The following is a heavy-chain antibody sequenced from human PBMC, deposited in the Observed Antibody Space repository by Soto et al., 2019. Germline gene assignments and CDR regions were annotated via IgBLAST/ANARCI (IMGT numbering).Heavy chain of an antibody. D-gene: IGHD1-26*01. CDR1: GDSISRGGYS. Sequence: SETLSLTCTVSGDSISRGGYSWSWIGQHPGKGLEWIGYVYYSGSTDYNPSLKSRITISLDTSKNQFSLNLNSVTAGDTAVYYCARDLAKGGGSAGFDYWGQGTLVTVSS. CDR3: ARDLAKGGGSAGFDY. CDR2: VYYSGST. J-gene: IGHJ4*02. V-gene: IGHV4-31*03.